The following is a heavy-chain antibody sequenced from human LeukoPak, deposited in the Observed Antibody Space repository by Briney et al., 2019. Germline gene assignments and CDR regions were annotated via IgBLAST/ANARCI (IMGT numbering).Heavy chain of an antibody. V-gene: IGHV4-59*08. D-gene: IGHD3-10*01. J-gene: IGHJ4*02. CDR3: AATMVRGVHTHFDY. Sequence: PSETLSLTCTVSGGSITNYYWSWIRQPPGKGLEWIGYVYYSGSTNYNPSLKSRVTISVDTSKHQFSLKLSSVAAADTAVYYCAATMVRGVHTHFDYWGQGTLVTVSS. CDR2: VYYSGST. CDR1: GGSITNYY.